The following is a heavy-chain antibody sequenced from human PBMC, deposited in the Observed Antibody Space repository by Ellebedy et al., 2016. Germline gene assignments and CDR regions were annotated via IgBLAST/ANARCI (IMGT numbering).Heavy chain of an antibody. CDR1: GFTFGNFF. CDR2: ISGGGDTT. V-gene: IGHV3-23*01. CDR3: RHGHYADY. Sequence: GGSLRLXXVASGFTFGNFFMSWVRQAPGGGLEWISTISGGGDTTVSADSVKGRFTVSRDNPRKTVYLRMNNLRAEDTARYYCRHGHYADYWGQGTLVTVSS. J-gene: IGHJ4*02.